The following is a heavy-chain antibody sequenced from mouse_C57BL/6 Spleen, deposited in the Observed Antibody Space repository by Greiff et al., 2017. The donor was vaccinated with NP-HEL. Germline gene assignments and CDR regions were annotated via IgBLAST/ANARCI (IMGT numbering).Heavy chain of an antibody. CDR3: ARSNDYDGYFDY. CDR2: IYPRSGNT. D-gene: IGHD2-4*01. Sequence: VQLQESGAELARPGASVKLSCKASGYTFTSYGISWVKQRTGQGLEWIGEIYPRSGNTYYNEKFKGKATLTADKSSSTAYMELRSLTSEDSAVYFCARSNDYDGYFDYWGQGTTLTVSS. J-gene: IGHJ2*01. CDR1: GYTFTSYG. V-gene: IGHV1-81*01.